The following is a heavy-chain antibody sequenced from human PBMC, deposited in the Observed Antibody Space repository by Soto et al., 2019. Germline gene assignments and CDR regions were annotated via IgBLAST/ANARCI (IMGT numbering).Heavy chain of an antibody. J-gene: IGHJ6*03. CDR2: IKRKTDGGTT. V-gene: IGHV3-15*01. D-gene: IGHD4-17*01. Sequence: GGSLRLSCAASGFTFSNAWMSWVRQAPGKGLEWVGRIKRKTDGGTTDYAAPVKGRFSISRDDSNTTLYLQMNSLKTEDTAVYYCTREYVGIPYGAYYYYYYMDVWGKGTTVTVSS. CDR3: TREYVGIPYGAYYYYYYMDV. CDR1: GFTFSNAW.